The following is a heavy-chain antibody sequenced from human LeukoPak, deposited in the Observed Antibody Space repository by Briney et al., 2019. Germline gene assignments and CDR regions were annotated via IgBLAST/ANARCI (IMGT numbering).Heavy chain of an antibody. V-gene: IGHV4-34*01. CDR3: ARVTYCTTTSCHPLAWFDP. D-gene: IGHD2-8*01. CDR1: GGPFSVYY. Sequence: SETLSLTCAVYGGPFSVYYWSWIRQAPGKGLEWIGEINHSGSFNYNPSLKSRLLILVDTSKNQFSLKLSSVTAADTAVYYCARVTYCTTTSCHPLAWFDPWGQGTLATVSS. J-gene: IGHJ5*02. CDR2: INHSGSF.